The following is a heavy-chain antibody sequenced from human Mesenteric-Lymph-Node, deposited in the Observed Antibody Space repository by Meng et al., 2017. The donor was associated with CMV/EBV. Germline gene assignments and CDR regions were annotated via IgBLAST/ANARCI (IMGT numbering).Heavy chain of an antibody. Sequence: GESLKISCAASGFTFSSYWMSWVRQAPGKGLEWVANIKQDGSEKYYVDSVKGRFTISRDNAKNSLYLQMNSLRAEDTAVYYCARDLTRSSYDWFDPWGQGTLVTVSS. V-gene: IGHV3-7*01. D-gene: IGHD3-16*01. CDR1: GFTFSSYW. CDR2: IKQDGSEK. J-gene: IGHJ5*02. CDR3: ARDLTRSSYDWFDP.